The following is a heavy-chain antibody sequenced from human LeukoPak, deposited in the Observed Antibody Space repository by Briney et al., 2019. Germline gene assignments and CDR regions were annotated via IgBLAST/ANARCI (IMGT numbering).Heavy chain of an antibody. Sequence: PSETLSLTCTVSGGSISSSSYYWGWIRQPPGKGLEWIGSIYYSGSTYYNPSLKSRVTISVDTSKNQFSLKLSSVTAADTAVYYCARIDYGGNYFDYWGQGTLSPSPQ. V-gene: IGHV4-39*07. CDR1: GGSISSSSYY. CDR3: ARIDYGGNYFDY. CDR2: IYYSGST. J-gene: IGHJ4*02. D-gene: IGHD4-23*01.